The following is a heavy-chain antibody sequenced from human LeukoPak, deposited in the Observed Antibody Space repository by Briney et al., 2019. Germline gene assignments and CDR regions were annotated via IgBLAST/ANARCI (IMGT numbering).Heavy chain of an antibody. V-gene: IGHV1-2*02. D-gene: IGHD2-8*01. CDR3: ARAIKGMVYAGNNWFDP. Sequence: ASVKVSRKASGYTFTGYYMHWVRQAPGQGLEWMGWINPNSGGTNYAQKFQGRVTMTRDTSISTAYMELSRLRSDDTAVYYCARAIKGMVYAGNNWFDPWGQGTLVTVSS. J-gene: IGHJ5*02. CDR2: INPNSGGT. CDR1: GYTFTGYY.